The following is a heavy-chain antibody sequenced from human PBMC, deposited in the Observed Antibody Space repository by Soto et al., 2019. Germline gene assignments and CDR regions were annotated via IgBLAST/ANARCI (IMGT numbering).Heavy chain of an antibody. V-gene: IGHV4-59*01. J-gene: IGHJ6*03. CDR2: IYYSGST. CDR1: GGSISSYY. Sequence: SETLSLTCTVSGGSISSYYWSWIRQPPGKGLEWIGYIYYSGSTNYNPSLKSRVTISVDTSKNQFSLKLSSVTAADTAVYYCARALNLPIVVVPAAMRYYYYMDVWGKGTTVTVSS. CDR3: ARALNLPIVVVPAAMRYYYYMDV. D-gene: IGHD2-2*01.